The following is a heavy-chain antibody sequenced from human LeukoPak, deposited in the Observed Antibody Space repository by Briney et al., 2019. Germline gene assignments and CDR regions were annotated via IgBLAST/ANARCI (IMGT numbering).Heavy chain of an antibody. CDR3: AKPRFGELLPHY. J-gene: IGHJ4*02. Sequence: GGSLRLSCAASGFTFSSYAMSWIRQAPGKGLEWVSAISGSGGSTYYADSVKGRFTISRDNSKNTLYLQMNSLRAEDTAVYYCAKPRFGELLPHYWGQGTLVTVSS. V-gene: IGHV3-23*01. CDR1: GFTFSSYA. CDR2: ISGSGGST. D-gene: IGHD3-10*01.